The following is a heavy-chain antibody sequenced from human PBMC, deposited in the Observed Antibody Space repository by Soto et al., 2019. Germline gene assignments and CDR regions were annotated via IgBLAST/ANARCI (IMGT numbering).Heavy chain of an antibody. Sequence: EVPLVESGGDLVQSGGSLRLSCVASGFTFSNGRMAWVRQAPGKGLEWVANINEDGTTRNYVDSVKGRFTIFRDNARNSLYLQMSSLRAEDTAVYYCARDNAYNWFDPWGQGTLVTVSS. V-gene: IGHV3-7*01. J-gene: IGHJ5*02. D-gene: IGHD2-2*01. CDR1: GFTFSNGR. CDR2: INEDGTTR. CDR3: ARDNAYNWFDP.